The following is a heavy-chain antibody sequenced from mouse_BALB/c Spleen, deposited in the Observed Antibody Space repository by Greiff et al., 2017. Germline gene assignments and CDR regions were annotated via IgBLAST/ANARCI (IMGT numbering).Heavy chain of an antibody. CDR3: ARDYYRSEAMDY. V-gene: IGHV1S56*01. CDR2: IYPGNVNT. D-gene: IGHD2-14*01. CDR1: GYTFTSYY. J-gene: IGHJ4*01. Sequence: QVQLQQSGPELVKPGASVRISCKASGYTFTSYYIHWVKQRPGQGLEWIGWIYPGNVNTKYNEKFKGKATLTADKSSSTAYMQLSSLTSEDSAVYFCARDYYRSEAMDYWGQGTSVTVSS.